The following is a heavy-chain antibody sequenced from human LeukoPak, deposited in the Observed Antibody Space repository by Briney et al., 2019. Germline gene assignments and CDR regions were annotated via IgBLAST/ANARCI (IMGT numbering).Heavy chain of an antibody. J-gene: IGHJ6*02. CDR1: SGSFSGYY. CDR3: ARALREYGSGSYYYGMDV. CDR2: INHSGST. Sequence: SETLSLTCAVYSGSFSGYYWSWIRQPPGRGLEWIGEINHSGSTNYNPSLKSRVTISVDTSKNQFSLKLSSVTAADTAVYYCARALREYGSGSYYYGMDVWGQGTTVTVSS. V-gene: IGHV4-34*01. D-gene: IGHD3-10*01.